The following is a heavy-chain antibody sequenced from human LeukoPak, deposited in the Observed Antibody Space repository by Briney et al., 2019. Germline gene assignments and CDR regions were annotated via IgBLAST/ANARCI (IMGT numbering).Heavy chain of an antibody. CDR3: ARGRRVPAAMGNWFDP. V-gene: IGHV3-7*01. CDR1: GFTFSSYW. J-gene: IGHJ5*02. Sequence: PGGSLRLSCTASGFTFSSYWMSWVRQAPGKGLQWVANINQDGSEKYYVDSVKGRFTISRDNAKNSLYLQMNSLRAEDTAVCYCARGRRVPAAMGNWFDPWGQGTLVTVSS. D-gene: IGHD2-2*01. CDR2: INQDGSEK.